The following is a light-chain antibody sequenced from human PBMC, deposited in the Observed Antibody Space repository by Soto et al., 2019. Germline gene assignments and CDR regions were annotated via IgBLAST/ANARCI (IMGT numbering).Light chain of an antibody. CDR3: AAWDDSLNGPV. CDR2: YDD. CDR1: TSNIGNNA. Sequence: QSVLTQPPSVSEAPRQRVTISCSGSTSNIGNNAVNWYQQLPGKAPKLLIFYDDLRPSGVSDRFSGSKSGTSASLAISGLQSEDEADYYCAAWDDSLNGPVFGGGTKVTVL. J-gene: IGLJ3*02. V-gene: IGLV1-36*01.